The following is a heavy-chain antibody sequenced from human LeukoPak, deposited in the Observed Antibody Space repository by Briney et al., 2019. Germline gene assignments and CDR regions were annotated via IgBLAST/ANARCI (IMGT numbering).Heavy chain of an antibody. D-gene: IGHD6-6*01. V-gene: IGHV3-48*02. Sequence: GGSLRLSCAASGLTFSTYSMNWVRQAPGKGLEWVSYISSSSSTIYYADSVKGRFTISRDNAKNSLHLQMNSLRDEDTAVYYCAREYSSSSGKVLDYWEQGTLVTVSS. J-gene: IGHJ4*02. CDR1: GLTFSTYS. CDR2: ISSSSSTI. CDR3: AREYSSSSGKVLDY.